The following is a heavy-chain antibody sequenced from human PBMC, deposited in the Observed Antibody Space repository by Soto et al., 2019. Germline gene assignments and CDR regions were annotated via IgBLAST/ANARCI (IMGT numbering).Heavy chain of an antibody. CDR2: ISAYNGNT. J-gene: IGHJ5*02. D-gene: IGHD2-15*01. V-gene: IGHV1-18*01. Sequence: ASVKVSCKASGYTLITYGISWVRQAPGQGLEWMGWISAYNGNTNHAQKVQGRVTMTTDTSTNTAYMELRSLRSDDTAVYYCAITSGGRLNWFDPWGQGTLVTVSS. CDR3: AITSGGRLNWFDP. CDR1: GYTLITYG.